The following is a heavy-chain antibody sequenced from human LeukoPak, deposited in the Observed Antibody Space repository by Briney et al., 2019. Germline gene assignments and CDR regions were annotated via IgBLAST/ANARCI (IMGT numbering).Heavy chain of an antibody. Sequence: PSETLSLTCAVSGGSFSGYYWSWIRQPPGKGLEWVGDINHSGRTNYKPSLKSRGTISIDTSKNQFSLKLSSVTAADTAVYYCARATDSYCSGGSCYLFRGAVSSAGNGFDPWGQGTLVTVSS. CDR3: ARATDSYCSGGSCYLFRGAVSSAGNGFDP. V-gene: IGHV4-34*01. CDR2: INHSGRT. CDR1: GGSFSGYY. D-gene: IGHD2-15*01. J-gene: IGHJ5*02.